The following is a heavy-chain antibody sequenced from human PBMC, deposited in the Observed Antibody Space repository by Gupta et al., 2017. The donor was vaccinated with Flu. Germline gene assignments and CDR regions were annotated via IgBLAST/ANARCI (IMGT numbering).Heavy chain of an antibody. CDR3: ARGHWDS. CDR2: ISSSAVT. V-gene: IGHV3-48*03. CDR1: GFTFSDYE. Sequence: EVQLVESGGGLVQPGGSLRLSCVGSGFTFSDYEMNWVRLAPGKGLEWISFISSSAVTYNTDSVKGRFTISRDNARNSVYLQMNSLRVEDTAIYYCARGHWDSWGQGTLVTVSS. J-gene: IGHJ4*02.